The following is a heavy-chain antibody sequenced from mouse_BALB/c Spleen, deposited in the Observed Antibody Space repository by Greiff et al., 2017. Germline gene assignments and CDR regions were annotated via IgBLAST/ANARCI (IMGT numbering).Heavy chain of an antibody. J-gene: IGHJ1*01. D-gene: IGHD1-1*02. CDR3: ARDQKVGYFDV. CDR1: GYSITSGYY. Sequence: EVQLQESGPGLVKPSQSLSLTCSVTGYSITSGYYWNWIRQFPGNKLEWMGYISYDGSNNYNPSLKNRISITRDTSKNQFFLKLNSVTTEDTATYYCARDQKVGYFDVWGAGTTVTVSS. CDR2: ISYDGSN. V-gene: IGHV3-6*02.